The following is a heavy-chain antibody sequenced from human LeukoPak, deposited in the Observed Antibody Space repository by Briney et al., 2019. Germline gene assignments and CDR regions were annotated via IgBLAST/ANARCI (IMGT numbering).Heavy chain of an antibody. V-gene: IGHV4-39*07. D-gene: IGHD5-18*01. CDR2: IYYSGST. Sequence: PSETLSLTCTVSGGSISSSSYYWGWIRQPPGKGLEWIGSIYYSGSTYYNPSLKSRVTISVDTSKNQFSLKLSSVTAADTAVYYCAREGGYSYGPRAFDIWGQGTMVTVSS. CDR1: GGSISSSSYY. J-gene: IGHJ3*02. CDR3: AREGGYSYGPRAFDI.